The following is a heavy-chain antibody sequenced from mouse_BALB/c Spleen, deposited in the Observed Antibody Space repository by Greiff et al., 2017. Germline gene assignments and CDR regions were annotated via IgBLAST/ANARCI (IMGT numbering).Heavy chain of an antibody. CDR2: INPYNGDT. D-gene: IGHD1-1*01. CDR3: ARGGTTVVAEGYYAMDY. V-gene: IGHV1-37*01. Sequence: EVKLMESGPELVKPGASVKISCKASGYSFTGYFMNWVKQSHGKSLEWIGRINPYNGDTFYNQKFKGKATLTVDKSSSTAHMELLSLTSEDSAVYFCARGGTTVVAEGYYAMDYWGQGTSVTVSS. CDR1: GYSFTGYF. J-gene: IGHJ4*01.